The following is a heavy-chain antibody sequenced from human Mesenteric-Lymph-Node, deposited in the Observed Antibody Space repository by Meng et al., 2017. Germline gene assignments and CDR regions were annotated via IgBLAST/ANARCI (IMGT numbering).Heavy chain of an antibody. CDR2: IYHSGST. D-gene: IGHD6-13*01. V-gene: IGHV4-4*02. CDR3: ARVAAAGNEWFDP. Sequence: QVQLQESVPGLGKPSGTLSLTCAVSGGSLSSRNWWSWVRQPPGKGLEWIGEIYHSGSTNYNPSLKSRVTISVDESKNQFSLKLSSVTAADTAVYYCARVAAAGNEWFDPWGQGTLVTVSS. CDR1: GGSLSSRNW. J-gene: IGHJ5*02.